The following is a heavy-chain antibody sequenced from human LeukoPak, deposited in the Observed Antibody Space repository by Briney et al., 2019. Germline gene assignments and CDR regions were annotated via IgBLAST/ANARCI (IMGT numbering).Heavy chain of an antibody. CDR1: GGSISSSSYY. Sequence: SETLSLTCTVSGGSISSSSYYWDWIRQPPGKGLEWIGSIYYSGSTYYNPSLKSRVTISVDTSKNQFSLKLSSVTAADTAVYYCANKLVGYYDFWSGSYGGDWFDPWGQGTLVTVSS. V-gene: IGHV4-39*01. CDR2: IYYSGST. J-gene: IGHJ5*02. CDR3: ANKLVGYYDFWSGSYGGDWFDP. D-gene: IGHD3-3*01.